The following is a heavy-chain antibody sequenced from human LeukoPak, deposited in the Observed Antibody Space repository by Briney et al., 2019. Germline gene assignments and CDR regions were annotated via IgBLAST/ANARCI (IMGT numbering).Heavy chain of an antibody. Sequence: PGGSLRLSCAASGFTFDDYAMNWVRQAPGKGLEWVSLISGDGGSTYYADFVKGRFTISRDNSKNSLYLQMNSLRTEDTALYYCAKDIGPVSEFDYWGQGTLVTVSS. J-gene: IGHJ4*02. CDR3: AKDIGPVSEFDY. CDR2: ISGDGGST. CDR1: GFTFDDYA. V-gene: IGHV3-43*02. D-gene: IGHD2-8*01.